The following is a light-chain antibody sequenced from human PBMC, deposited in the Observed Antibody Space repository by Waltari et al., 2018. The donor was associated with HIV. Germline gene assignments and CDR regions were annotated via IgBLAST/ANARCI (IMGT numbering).Light chain of an antibody. V-gene: IGLV6-57*02. CDR3: QSYDSTNHVV. CDR1: SGSIGTNY. CDR2: EDN. Sequence: NFMLTQPHSVSESPGKTVTISCTGSSGSIGTNYVQWYQQRPGSAPTTVIYEDNRRPAGFPVLVSGSIDSSSNSASLTISGLKTEDEADYYCQSYDSTNHVVFGGGTKLTVL. J-gene: IGLJ2*01.